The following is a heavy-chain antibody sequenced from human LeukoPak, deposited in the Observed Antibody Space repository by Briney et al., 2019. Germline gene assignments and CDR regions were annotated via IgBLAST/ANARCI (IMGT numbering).Heavy chain of an antibody. CDR2: IYYSGST. CDR1: GGSVSSGSYY. D-gene: IGHD3-10*01. CDR3: ARVGDYGSGSYSPIDY. Sequence: SETLSLTCTVSGGSVSSGSYYWSWIRQPPGKGLEWIGYIYYSGSTNYNPSLKSRVTISVDTSKNQFSLKLSSVTAADTAVYYCARVGDYGSGSYSPIDYWGQGTLVTVSS. V-gene: IGHV4-61*01. J-gene: IGHJ4*02.